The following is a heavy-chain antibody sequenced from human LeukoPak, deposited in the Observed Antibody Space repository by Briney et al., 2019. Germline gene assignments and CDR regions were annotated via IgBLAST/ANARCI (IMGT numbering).Heavy chain of an antibody. CDR3: ARAYSRSYSHFDD. Sequence: SETLSLTCTLSGGSLSGCYWSWIRQPPGKGVEGIGYIYTSGSTNYNPSLKSRVTISEDTSKNQFSLRLSSVTDADTAMYFCARAYSRSYSHFDDWGQGTLVTVSS. V-gene: IGHV4-4*08. CDR1: GGSLSGCY. CDR2: IYTSGST. J-gene: IGHJ4*02. D-gene: IGHD1-26*01.